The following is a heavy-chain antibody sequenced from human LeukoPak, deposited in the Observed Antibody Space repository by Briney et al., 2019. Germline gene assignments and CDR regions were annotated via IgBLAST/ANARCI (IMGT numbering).Heavy chain of an antibody. J-gene: IGHJ4*02. CDR2: ISSSSSYI. CDR3: ASLRGYSYGYDY. D-gene: IGHD5-18*01. V-gene: IGHV3-21*01. Sequence: GGSLRLSCAASGLTFSSYAMSWVRQAPGKGLEWVSSISSSSSYIYYADSVKGRFTISRDNAKNSLYLQMNSLRAEDTAVYYCASLRGYSYGYDYWGQGTLVTVSS. CDR1: GLTFSSYA.